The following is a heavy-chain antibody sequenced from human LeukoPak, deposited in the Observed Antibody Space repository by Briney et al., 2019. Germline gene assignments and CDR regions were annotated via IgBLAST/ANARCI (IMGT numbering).Heavy chain of an antibody. CDR1: GYTFTSYY. V-gene: IGHV1-46*01. J-gene: IGHJ4*02. D-gene: IGHD5-12*01. Sequence: ASVKVSCKASGYTFTSYYMHWARQAPGQGLEWMGIINPSGGSTSYAQKFQGRVTMTRDTSTSTVYMELSSLRSEDTAVYYCARVSVSGYDLEGYYFDSWGQGTLVTVSS. CDR3: ARVSVSGYDLEGYYFDS. CDR2: INPSGGST.